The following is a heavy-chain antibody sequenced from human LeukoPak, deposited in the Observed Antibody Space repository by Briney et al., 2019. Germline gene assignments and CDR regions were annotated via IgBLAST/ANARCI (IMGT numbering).Heavy chain of an antibody. D-gene: IGHD2-2*01. CDR3: ARLTVPAATVSEFDP. Sequence: GGSLRLSCAASGFTFSSYEMNWVRQAPGKGLEWVSYISSSGSTIYYADSVKGRFTISRDNAKNSLYLQMNSLRAEDTAVYYCARLTVPAATVSEFDPWGQGTLVTVSS. V-gene: IGHV3-48*03. CDR1: GFTFSSYE. CDR2: ISSSGSTI. J-gene: IGHJ5*02.